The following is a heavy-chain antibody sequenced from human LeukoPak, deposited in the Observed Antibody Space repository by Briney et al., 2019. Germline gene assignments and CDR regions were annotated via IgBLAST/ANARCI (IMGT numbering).Heavy chain of an antibody. CDR2: INHSGST. J-gene: IGHJ5*02. V-gene: IGHV4-34*01. D-gene: IGHD3-22*01. CDR1: GGPFSGYY. CDR3: ARGYYYDSSGYYYRGGVWFDP. Sequence: SETLSLTCAVYGGPFSGYYWSWIRPPPGKGLEWIGEINHSGSTNYNPPLKSRVTISVDTSKTQFSLKLSSVTAAHTAVYYCARGYYYDSSGYYYRGGVWFDPWGQGTLVTVSS.